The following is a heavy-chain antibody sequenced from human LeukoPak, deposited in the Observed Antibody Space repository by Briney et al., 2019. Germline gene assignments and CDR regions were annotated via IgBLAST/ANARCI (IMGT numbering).Heavy chain of an antibody. CDR3: ASRGGIVVVVAATPGAFDI. Sequence: SETLSLTCAVYGGSFSGYYWSWIRQPPGKGLEWIGEINHSGSTNYNPSLKSRVTISVDTSKNQFSLKLSSVTAADTAVYCCASRGGIVVVVAATPGAFDIWGQGTMVTVSS. J-gene: IGHJ3*02. CDR1: GGSFSGYY. D-gene: IGHD2-15*01. CDR2: INHSGST. V-gene: IGHV4-34*01.